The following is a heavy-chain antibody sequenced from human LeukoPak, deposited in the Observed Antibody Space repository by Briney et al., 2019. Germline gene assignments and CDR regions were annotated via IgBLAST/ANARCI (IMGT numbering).Heavy chain of an antibody. CDR1: GGTFSSYA. D-gene: IGHD6-13*01. CDR2: IIPIFGTA. J-gene: IGHJ4*02. CDR3: ARSSIIAAAGPYYFDY. V-gene: IGHV1-69*06. Sequence: SVKVSCKASGGTFSSYAISWVRQAPGQGLEWMGGIIPIFGTANYAQKFQGRVTITADKSTTTAYMELSSLRSEDTAVYYCARSSIIAAAGPYYFDYWGQGALVTVSS.